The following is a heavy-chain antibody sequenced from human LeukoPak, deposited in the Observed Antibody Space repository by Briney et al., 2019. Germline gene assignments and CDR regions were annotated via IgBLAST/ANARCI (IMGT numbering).Heavy chain of an antibody. CDR2: IYHSGST. D-gene: IGHD3-10*01. J-gene: IGHJ4*02. CDR1: GGSISSGGYS. V-gene: IGHV4-30-2*01. CDR3: ARVRTDRGVVDY. Sequence: PSETLSLTCAVSGGSISSGGYSWSWTRQPPGKGLEWIGYIYHSGSTYYNPSLKSRVTISVDGSKNQFSLKLSSVTAADTAVYYCARVRTDRGVVDYWGQGTLVTVSS.